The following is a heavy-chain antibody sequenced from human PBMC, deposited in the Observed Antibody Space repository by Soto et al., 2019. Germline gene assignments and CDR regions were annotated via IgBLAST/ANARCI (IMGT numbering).Heavy chain of an antibody. J-gene: IGHJ6*02. CDR3: ARDLLGYCSGNSCYDYYGMDV. D-gene: IGHD2-15*01. Sequence: QVQLQESGPGLVKPSETLSLTCTVSGGSITSYYWSWIRQPPGKGLEWIGYIFYSGSTNYNPSLKSRFTISVDTSKNQFSLNLSSVTAADTAVYYCARDLLGYCSGNSCYDYYGMDVWGQGTTVTVSS. CDR1: GGSITSYY. V-gene: IGHV4-59*01. CDR2: IFYSGST.